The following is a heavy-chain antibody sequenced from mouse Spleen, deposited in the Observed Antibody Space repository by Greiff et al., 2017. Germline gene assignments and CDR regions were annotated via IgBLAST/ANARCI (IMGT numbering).Heavy chain of an antibody. D-gene: IGHD2-3*01. V-gene: IGHV1-15*01. CDR2: IDPETGGT. Sequence: QVQLKQSGAELVRPGASVTLSCKASGYTFTDYEMHWVKQTPVHGLEWIGAIDPETGGTAYNQKFKGKAMLTADKSSSTAYMELRSLTSEDSAVYYCTRDGYPPYAMDYWGQGTSVTVSS. J-gene: IGHJ4*01. CDR1: GYTFTDYE. CDR3: TRDGYPPYAMDY.